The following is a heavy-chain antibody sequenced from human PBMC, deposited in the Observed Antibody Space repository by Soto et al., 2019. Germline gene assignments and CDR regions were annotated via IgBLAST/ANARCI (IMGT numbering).Heavy chain of an antibody. CDR2: IYYSGST. J-gene: IGHJ5*02. Sequence: QLQLQESGPGLVKPSETLSLTCTVSGGSISSSSYYWGWIRQPLGKGLEWIGSIYYSGSTYYNPSLKSRVTISVDTSKNQFSLKLSSVTAADTAVYYCARRDSRNWFDPWGQGTLVTVSS. CDR1: GGSISSSSYY. CDR3: ARRDSRNWFDP. D-gene: IGHD6-13*01. V-gene: IGHV4-39*01.